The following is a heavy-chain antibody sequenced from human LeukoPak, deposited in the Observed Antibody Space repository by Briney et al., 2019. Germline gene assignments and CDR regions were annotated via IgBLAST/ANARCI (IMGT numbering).Heavy chain of an antibody. CDR2: TNHSGST. CDR1: GGSFSGYY. V-gene: IGHV4-34*01. J-gene: IGHJ5*02. Sequence: SETLSLTCAVYGGSFSGYYWSWIRQPPGKGLEWIGETNHSGSTNYNPSLKSRVTISVDTSKNQFSLKLSSVTAADTAVYYCARRGVLLWFGDRGVNWFDPWGQGTLVTVSS. CDR3: ARRGVLLWFGDRGVNWFDP. D-gene: IGHD3-10*01.